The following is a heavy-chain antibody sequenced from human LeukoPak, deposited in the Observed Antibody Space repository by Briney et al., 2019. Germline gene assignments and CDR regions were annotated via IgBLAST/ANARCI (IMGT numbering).Heavy chain of an antibody. CDR2: INSDGSST. CDR1: GFTFSSYW. V-gene: IGHV3-74*01. J-gene: IGHJ4*02. CDR3: AREMKGSGAFF. D-gene: IGHD3-10*01. Sequence: TGGSLRLSCAASGFTFSSYWMHWVRQAPGKGLVWVSRINSDGSSTTYADSVKGRFTISRDNAKNTLYLQMNSLRAEDTAVYYCAREMKGSGAFFWGQGTLVTVSS.